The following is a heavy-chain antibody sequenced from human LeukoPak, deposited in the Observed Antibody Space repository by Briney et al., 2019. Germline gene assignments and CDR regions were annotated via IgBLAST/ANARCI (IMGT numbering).Heavy chain of an antibody. CDR1: GFTFSSYS. Sequence: GGSLRLSCAASGFTFSSYSMNWVRQAPGKGLEWVSSISSSSSYIYYADSVKGRFTISRDNAKNSLYLQMNSLRAEDTAVYYCARDLGYSSGPLGYWGQGTLVTVSS. CDR3: ARDLGYSSGPLGY. V-gene: IGHV3-21*01. D-gene: IGHD6-19*01. J-gene: IGHJ4*02. CDR2: ISSSSSYI.